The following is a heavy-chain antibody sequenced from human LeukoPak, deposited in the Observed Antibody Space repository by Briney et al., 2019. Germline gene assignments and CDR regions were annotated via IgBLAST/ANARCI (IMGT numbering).Heavy chain of an antibody. CDR2: IKSRGDGGAT. Sequence: PGGSLRLSCAASGFIFINSWMSWVRQAPGKGPEWVGRIKSRGDGGATDYAAPVQGRFTISRDDSKSIVYLQMNSLKSEDTAVYYCTTDVYGDYVPHYYGVDVWGQGTKVTVSS. CDR3: TTDVYGDYVPHYYGVDV. D-gene: IGHD4-17*01. CDR1: GFIFINSW. J-gene: IGHJ6*02. V-gene: IGHV3-15*01.